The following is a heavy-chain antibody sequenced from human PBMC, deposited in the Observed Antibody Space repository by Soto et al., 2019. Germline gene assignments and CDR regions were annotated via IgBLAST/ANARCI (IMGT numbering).Heavy chain of an antibody. Sequence: QVPLVQSGAEVKKTGASVEVSCKASGYTFISYGIIWVRQAPGQGLEWMGWISAYNGKTNYAQKFQGRVTMTTDTSSSTAYMELRSLRSDDTAVYHCAGAGLSTSWLVILVTGVHGVEIDFWGQGTLVTVSS. CDR1: GYTFISYG. CDR3: AGAGLSTSWLVILVTGVHGVEIDF. CDR2: ISAYNGKT. V-gene: IGHV1-18*01. D-gene: IGHD6-13*01. J-gene: IGHJ4*02.